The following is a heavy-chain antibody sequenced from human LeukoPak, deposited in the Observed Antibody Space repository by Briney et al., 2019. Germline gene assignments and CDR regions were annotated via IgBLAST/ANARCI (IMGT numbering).Heavy chain of an antibody. J-gene: IGHJ4*02. Sequence: ASVKVSCKASGYTFTNYYMHWVRQARGQGLEWMGIINPSGGSTSYAQKFQDRVTMTRDMSTSTVYMELSSLRSEATAVYYCARAHYGDYVHFDYWGQGTLVTVSS. CDR2: INPSGGST. D-gene: IGHD4-17*01. CDR3: ARAHYGDYVHFDY. CDR1: GYTFTNYY. V-gene: IGHV1-46*01.